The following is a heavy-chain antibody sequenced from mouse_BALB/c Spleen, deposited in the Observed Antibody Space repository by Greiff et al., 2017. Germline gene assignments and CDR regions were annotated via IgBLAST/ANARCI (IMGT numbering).Heavy chain of an antibody. J-gene: IGHJ2*01. CDR3: ARGLPFDY. Sequence: EVQLMESGGGLVKPGGSLKLSCAASGFTFSSYAMSWVRQTPEKRLEWVASISSGGSTYYPDSVKGRFTISRDNARNILYLQMSSLRSEDTAMYYCARGLPFDYWGQGTTLTVSS. V-gene: IGHV5-6-5*01. CDR1: GFTFSSYA. D-gene: IGHD5-5*01. CDR2: ISSGGST.